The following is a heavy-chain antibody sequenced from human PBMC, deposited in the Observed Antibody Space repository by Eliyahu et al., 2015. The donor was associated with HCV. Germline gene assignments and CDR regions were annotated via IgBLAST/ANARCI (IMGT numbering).Heavy chain of an antibody. CDR1: GFTFRRYA. CDR2: LSGSTDST. V-gene: IGHV3-23*01. J-gene: IGHJ6*02. Sequence: EVQLLESGGGLVQPGGSLRLSCVGSGFTFRRYAMTWVRQAPGKGLEGVSSLSGSTDSTYYADSVKGRFTASRDNSKNTLHLQMNNVRADDTGVYYCAKDPLDGMDDWGQGTTVTVSS. CDR3: AKDPLDGMDD.